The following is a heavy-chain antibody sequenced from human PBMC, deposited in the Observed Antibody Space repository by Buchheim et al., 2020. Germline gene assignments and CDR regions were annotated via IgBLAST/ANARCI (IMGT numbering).Heavy chain of an antibody. CDR1: GGSISSTNW. D-gene: IGHD1-26*01. CDR3: VHYTGSYYFFLDY. CDR2: IYYTGRT. V-gene: IGHV4-4*02. J-gene: IGHJ4*02. Sequence: QVQLQESGPGLVKPSGTLSLTCAVSGGSISSTNWWSWVRQPPGKGLEWIGEIYYTGRTNYNPSLKSRVTISVDKPNNQFSLEVTSVTAADTAIYYCVHYTGSYYFFLDYWGQGTL.